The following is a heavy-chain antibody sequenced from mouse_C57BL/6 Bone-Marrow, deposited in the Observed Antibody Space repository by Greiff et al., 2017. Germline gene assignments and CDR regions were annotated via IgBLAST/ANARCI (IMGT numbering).Heavy chain of an antibody. V-gene: IGHV1-81*01. CDR2: IYPRSGNT. D-gene: IGHD1-1*01. CDR1: GYTFTSYG. CDR3: AKRYGSSSLYAMDY. Sequence: QVQLQQSGAELARPGASVKLSCKASGYTFTSYGISWVKQRTGQGLEWIGEIYPRSGNTYYNEKFKGQATLTADKSSSTAYMELRSLTSEDSAVYFCAKRYGSSSLYAMDYWGQGTSVTVSS. J-gene: IGHJ4*01.